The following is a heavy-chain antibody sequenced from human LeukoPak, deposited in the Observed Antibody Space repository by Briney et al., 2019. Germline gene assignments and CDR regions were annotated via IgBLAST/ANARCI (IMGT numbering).Heavy chain of an antibody. CDR3: ARGSHAFDV. CDR1: GFTFSNYW. J-gene: IGHJ3*01. CDR2: INSDGSST. V-gene: IGHV3-74*01. Sequence: PGGSLRLSCAASGFTFSNYWMHWVRQAPGKGLEWVSLINSDGSSTNYADSVKGRFTISRDNANNTLSLQMNSLRAEDTAVYYCARGSHAFDVWGQGTMVTVSS. D-gene: IGHD3-10*01.